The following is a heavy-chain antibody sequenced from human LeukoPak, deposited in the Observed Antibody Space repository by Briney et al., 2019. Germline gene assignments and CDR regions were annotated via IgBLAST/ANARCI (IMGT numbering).Heavy chain of an antibody. V-gene: IGHV1-2*02. J-gene: IGHJ4*02. CDR3: AREEDIESATGGY. CDR1: GYTFTGYY. D-gene: IGHD5-12*01. CDR2: INPNSGGS. Sequence: ASVKVSCKASGYTFTGYYMHWVRQAPGQGLEWMGWINPNSGGSNYAQKFQGRVTMTRDTSISTAYMELSRLRSDDTAVYYCAREEDIESATGGYWGQGTLVTVSS.